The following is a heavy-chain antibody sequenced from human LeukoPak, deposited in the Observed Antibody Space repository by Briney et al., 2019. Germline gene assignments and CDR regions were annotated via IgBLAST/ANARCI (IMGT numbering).Heavy chain of an antibody. V-gene: IGHV1-69*05. CDR3: ARAIITMVRGVTVAAAFDI. CDR1: GGTFSSYA. Sequence: SVKVSCKASGGTFSSYAISWVRQAPGQGLEWMGGIIPIFGTANYAQKFQGRVTINTDESTSTDYMELSSQRSEDTAVYYCARAIITMVRGVTVAAAFDIWGQGTMVTVSS. D-gene: IGHD3-10*01. CDR2: IIPIFGTA. J-gene: IGHJ3*02.